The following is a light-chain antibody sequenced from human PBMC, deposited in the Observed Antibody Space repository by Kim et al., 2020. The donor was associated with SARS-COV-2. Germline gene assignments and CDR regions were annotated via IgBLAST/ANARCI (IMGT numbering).Light chain of an antibody. V-gene: IGLV3-21*04. CDR3: QVWDSSSVHWV. CDR2: FDS. CDR1: SVGNKA. Sequence: ARGGTATITCGGKSVGNKAAHWYQQKPGQAPVLVIYFDSDRPSGIPDRFSATNSGNTATLTISRVEAGDEADYFCQVWDSSSVHWVFGGGTQLTVL. J-gene: IGLJ3*02.